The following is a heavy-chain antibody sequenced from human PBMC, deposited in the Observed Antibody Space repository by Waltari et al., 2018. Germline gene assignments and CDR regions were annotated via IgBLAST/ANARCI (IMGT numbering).Heavy chain of an antibody. V-gene: IGHV1-24*01. D-gene: IGHD3-22*01. J-gene: IGHJ4*02. CDR2: FEPEDGET. CDR3: ATDTYDSSGYSY. CDR1: GYTLTELS. Sequence: QVQLVQSGAEVKKPGASVKVSCKVSGYTLTELSMHWVRQAPGKGLEWMGGFEPEDGETIDAQKFQGRVTMTEETSTDTAYMELSSLRSEDTAVYYCATDTYDSSGYSYWGQGTLVTVSS.